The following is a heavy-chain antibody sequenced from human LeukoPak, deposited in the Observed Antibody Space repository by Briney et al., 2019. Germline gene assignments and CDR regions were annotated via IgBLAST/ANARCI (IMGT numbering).Heavy chain of an antibody. J-gene: IGHJ3*02. CDR1: GGSLSGYY. V-gene: IGHV4-34*01. CDR3: ARYCSSTSCYYAFDI. CDR2: ISHIGIT. D-gene: IGHD2-2*01. Sequence: SETLSLTCAVNGGSLSGYYWTWMRQASGKGLEWIGEISHIGITKYTPSLKSRVTISVDTSKNQFSLKLSSVTAADTAVYYCARYCSSTSCYYAFDIWGQGTMVTVSS.